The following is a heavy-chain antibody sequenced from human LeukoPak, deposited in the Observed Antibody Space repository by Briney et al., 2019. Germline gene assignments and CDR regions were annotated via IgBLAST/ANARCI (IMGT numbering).Heavy chain of an antibody. J-gene: IGHJ6*02. V-gene: IGHV3-74*01. CDR1: GFTFSSYW. CDR2: INPDGSTT. Sequence: GGSLRLSCAASGFTFSSYWMHWVRQAPGKGLVWVSRINPDGSTTSYADSVKGRFTISRDNSKNTLYLQMNSLRAEDTAVYYCARDPYCSGGTCYPAPYYGLDVWGQGTTVTVSS. CDR3: ARDPYCSGGTCYPAPYYGLDV. D-gene: IGHD2-15*01.